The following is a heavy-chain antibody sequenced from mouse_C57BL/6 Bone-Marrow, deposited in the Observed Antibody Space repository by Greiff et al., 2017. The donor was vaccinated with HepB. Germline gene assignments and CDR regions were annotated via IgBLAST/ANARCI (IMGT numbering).Heavy chain of an antibody. J-gene: IGHJ4*01. V-gene: IGHV1-42*01. CDR3: AREDYYGRGMDY. CDR1: GYSFTGYY. Sequence: EVKLMESGPELVKPGASVKISCKASGYSFTGYYMNWVKQSPEKSLEWIGEINPSTGGTTYNQKFKAKASLTVDKSSSTAYMQLKSLTSEDSAVYYCAREDYYGRGMDYWGQGTSVTVSS. D-gene: IGHD1-1*01. CDR2: INPSTGGT.